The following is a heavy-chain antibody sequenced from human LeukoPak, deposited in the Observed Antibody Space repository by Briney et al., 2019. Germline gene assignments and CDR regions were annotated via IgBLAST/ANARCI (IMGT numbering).Heavy chain of an antibody. Sequence: SETLSLICAVYGGSFRGYYWRCIRQPPAKALVWIGEINHSGSTNYNPSLKSRGTISVDTSKNQFSLKLSSVTAADTVVYYCASPYSSSRQLGYYMDVWGKGTTVTVSS. CDR1: GGSFRGYY. D-gene: IGHD6-13*01. CDR2: INHSGST. CDR3: ASPYSSSRQLGYYMDV. J-gene: IGHJ6*03. V-gene: IGHV4-34*01.